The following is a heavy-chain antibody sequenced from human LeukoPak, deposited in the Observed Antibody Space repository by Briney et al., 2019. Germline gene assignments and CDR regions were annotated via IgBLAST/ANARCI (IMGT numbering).Heavy chain of an antibody. V-gene: IGHV3-20*04. CDR1: RFTFDDYG. D-gene: IGHD3-10*01. CDR2: INWNGGRI. J-gene: IGHJ3*02. Sequence: GGSLRLSCAASRFTFDDYGMTWVRQAPGKGLEWVSGINWNGGRIDYAESVKGRFTISRDNTKNSLYLQTNSLRAEDTAFYYCARRFGELEPAFDTWGQGTMVTVSS. CDR3: ARRFGELEPAFDT.